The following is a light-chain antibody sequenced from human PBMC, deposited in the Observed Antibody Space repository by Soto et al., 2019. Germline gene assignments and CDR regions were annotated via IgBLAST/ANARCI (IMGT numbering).Light chain of an antibody. CDR2: DAS. V-gene: IGKV3D-11*01. Sequence: EIVLTQSPATLSLSPGERATLSCRASQGVSSYLAWYQQKPGQAPRLLIYDASNRATGIPARFSGSGPGTDFTLTISSLEPEYFAVYYCQQGLTFGGGTKVEIK. CDR3: QQGLT. J-gene: IGKJ4*01. CDR1: QGVSSY.